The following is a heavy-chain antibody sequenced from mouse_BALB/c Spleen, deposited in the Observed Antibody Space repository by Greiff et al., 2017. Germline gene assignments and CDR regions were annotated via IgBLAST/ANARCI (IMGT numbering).Heavy chain of an antibody. J-gene: IGHJ2*01. CDR1: GFTFSSFG. CDR2: ISSGSSTI. V-gene: IGHV5-17*02. D-gene: IGHD3-3*01. Sequence: EVMLVESGGGLVQPGGSRKLSCAASGFTFSSFGMHWVRQAPEKGLEWVAYISSGSSTIYYADTVKGRFTISRDNPKNTLFLQMTSLRSEDTAMYYCARDGTRYFDYWGQGTTLTVSS. CDR3: ARDGTRYFDY.